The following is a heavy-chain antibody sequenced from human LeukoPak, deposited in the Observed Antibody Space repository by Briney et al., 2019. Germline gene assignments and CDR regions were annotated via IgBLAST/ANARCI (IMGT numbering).Heavy chain of an antibody. D-gene: IGHD1-26*01. CDR2: IGDTT. J-gene: IGHJ4*02. CDR1: GFTFSTYA. V-gene: IGHV3-23*01. CDR3: AKAYAFVGANYFDY. Sequence: PGGSLRLSCAASGFTFSTYAMSWVRQAPXXXXXXVSAIGDTTYYADSVKGRFTISRDNSKNTLYLQMNNLRAEDAAIYYCAKAYAFVGANYFDYWGQGTLVTVSS.